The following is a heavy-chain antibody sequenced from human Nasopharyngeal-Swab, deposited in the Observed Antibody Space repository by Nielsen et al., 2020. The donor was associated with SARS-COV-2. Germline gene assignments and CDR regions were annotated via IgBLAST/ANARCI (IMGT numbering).Heavy chain of an antibody. CDR3: ALVSSGRKNSWFDP. V-gene: IGHV1-69*10. Sequence: SVKVSCKASGGTFGSSGINWMRQAPGQGLEWMGGIIPMLGVTNYPQKFQGRVTITADKSTNTAYMELSSLISGDTAMFYCALVSSGRKNSWFDPWGQGTLVTVSS. D-gene: IGHD5/OR15-5a*01. CDR2: IIPMLGVT. CDR1: GGTFGSSG. J-gene: IGHJ5*02.